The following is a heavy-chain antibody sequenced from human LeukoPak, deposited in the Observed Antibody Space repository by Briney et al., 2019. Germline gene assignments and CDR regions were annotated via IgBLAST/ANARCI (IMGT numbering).Heavy chain of an antibody. D-gene: IGHD4-17*01. Sequence: GESLKISCKGSGYRFTRYWIAWVRQMPGKGLQWMGIIDPGDSETRYSPSFQGQVTISADKSISTAYLQWSSLKASDTAKYYCARGAVTTNFDYWGQGTLVTVSS. CDR3: ARGAVTTNFDY. J-gene: IGHJ4*02. CDR1: GYRFTRYW. V-gene: IGHV5-51*01. CDR2: IDPGDSET.